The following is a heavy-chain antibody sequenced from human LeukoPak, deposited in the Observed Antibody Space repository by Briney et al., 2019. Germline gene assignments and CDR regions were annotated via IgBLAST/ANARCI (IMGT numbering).Heavy chain of an antibody. CDR1: GYSFTSYW. Sequence: GGSLRLSCKGSGYSFTSYWIIWVRQMPGRGLEWMGRIDPSDSYTNYRPSFQGHVTISADKSISTTYLQWSSLKPSDTAMYYCARLEYSSGCDPDYWGQGALV. CDR3: ARLEYSSGCDPDY. CDR2: IDPSDSYT. J-gene: IGHJ4*02. V-gene: IGHV5-10-1*01. D-gene: IGHD6-19*01.